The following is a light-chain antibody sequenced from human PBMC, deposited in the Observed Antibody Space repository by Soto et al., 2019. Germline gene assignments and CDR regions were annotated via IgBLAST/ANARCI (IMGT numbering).Light chain of an antibody. CDR1: QGISTL. V-gene: IGKV1-27*01. CDR3: QQYGSSPIT. Sequence: DIQMTQSPSSLSASVGDRVTITCRASQGISTLLAWYQQKPGKVPKLLIYVSSTLQSGVPSRFSGSGSGTDFTLTISSLQPEDVATYYCQQYGSSPITFGQGTRLEIK. J-gene: IGKJ5*01. CDR2: VSS.